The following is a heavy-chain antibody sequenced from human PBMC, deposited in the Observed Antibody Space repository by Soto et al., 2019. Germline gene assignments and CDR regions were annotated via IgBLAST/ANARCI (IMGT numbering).Heavy chain of an antibody. J-gene: IGHJ5*02. CDR2: INRSGST. Sequence: QVQLQQWGAGLLKPSETLSLTCAVYGGSFSGYYWSWIRQPPGKGLEWIGEINRSGSTNYNPSLKSRVTISVDPSKNQCSLKLSSVPAAATAVYYCARGGRSSSWYSPNWFDPWGQGTLVTVSS. V-gene: IGHV4-34*01. D-gene: IGHD6-13*01. CDR1: GGSFSGYY. CDR3: ARGGRSSSWYSPNWFDP.